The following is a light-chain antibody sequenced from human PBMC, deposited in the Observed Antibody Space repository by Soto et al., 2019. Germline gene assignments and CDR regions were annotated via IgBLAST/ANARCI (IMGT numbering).Light chain of an antibody. CDR2: GAS. V-gene: IGKV3-20*01. CDR3: QQYGDSPMYT. Sequence: EIVLTQSPGTLSSSPGDRATLSCRASQSVSSSHLAWYQQKPGQAPRLLIYGASSRATGIPDRFSGSGSGTDFTLTISRLEPEDFAVYFCQQYGDSPMYTFGQGTKLEI. J-gene: IGKJ2*01. CDR1: QSVSSSH.